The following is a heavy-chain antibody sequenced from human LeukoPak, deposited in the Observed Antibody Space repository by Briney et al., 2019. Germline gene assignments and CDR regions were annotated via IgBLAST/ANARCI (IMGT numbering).Heavy chain of an antibody. V-gene: IGHV5-51*01. CDR1: GYSFTSYW. CDR3: ARQERDSSGYYYMDV. Sequence: GESLKISCKGSGYSFTSYWIGWVRQMPGKGLEWMGIIYPGDSDTRYSPSFQGQVTISADKSISTAYLQWSSLKASDTAMYYCARQERDSSGYYYMDVWGKGTTVTVSS. CDR2: IYPGDSDT. D-gene: IGHD3-22*01. J-gene: IGHJ6*03.